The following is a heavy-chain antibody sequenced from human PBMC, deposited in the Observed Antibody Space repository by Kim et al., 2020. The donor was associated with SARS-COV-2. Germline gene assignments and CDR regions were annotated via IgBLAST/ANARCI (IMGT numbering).Heavy chain of an antibody. D-gene: IGHD6-6*01. V-gene: IGHV1-2*02. Sequence: ASVKVSCKTSGYTFTGFFVHWVRQAPGQGLEWVGWISPGGGDTNYPESLQGRVTVTIDTSISTVYMELTSLRFDDTAVYYCGRGQYLSSPGYWGQGTLVTVSS. CDR1: GYTFTGFF. J-gene: IGHJ4*02. CDR2: ISPGGGDT. CDR3: GRGQYLSSPGY.